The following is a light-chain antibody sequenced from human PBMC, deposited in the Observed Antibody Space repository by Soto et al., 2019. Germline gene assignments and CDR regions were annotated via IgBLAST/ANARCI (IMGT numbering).Light chain of an antibody. CDR3: QQRKYWPPLT. CDR1: PQVDLY. Sequence: EVWFTPFPENPALSPGGRATLSFRTHPQVDLYLALYQQKPGQAPRLLIYDASNRVTGIPTRFSGSGSGTDFTLTISSLEPEDFAVYYCQQRKYWPPLTFGGGTKVEIK. J-gene: IGKJ4*01. V-gene: IGKV3-11*01. CDR2: DAS.